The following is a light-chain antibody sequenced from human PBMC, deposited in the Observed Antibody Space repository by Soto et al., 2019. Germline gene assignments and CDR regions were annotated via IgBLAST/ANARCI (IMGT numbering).Light chain of an antibody. CDR3: QQYSSYPYT. Sequence: DIQMTQSPSTLSASVGDRVTMTCRASQNINRWLAWYQQKPGTAPKLPIYKASGLESGVPSRFSGSGSGTEFTLTISSLQADDFATYYCQQYSSYPYTFGQGTKLEIK. J-gene: IGKJ2*01. CDR2: KAS. CDR1: QNINRW. V-gene: IGKV1-5*03.